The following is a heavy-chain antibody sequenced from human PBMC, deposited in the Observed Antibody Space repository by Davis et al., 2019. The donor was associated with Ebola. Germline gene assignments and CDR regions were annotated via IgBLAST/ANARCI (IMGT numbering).Heavy chain of an antibody. V-gene: IGHV3-30*18. CDR3: AKDQNLAYYDSSDYYPAVY. D-gene: IGHD3-22*01. CDR1: GFTFSSYG. Sequence: GESLKISCAASGFTFSSYGVHWVRQAPGKGLEWVAVISYDGSNKYYADSVKGRFSISRDNSKNTLYLQMNSLRAEDTAVYYCAKDQNLAYYDSSDYYPAVYWGQGTLVTVSS. J-gene: IGHJ4*02. CDR2: ISYDGSNK.